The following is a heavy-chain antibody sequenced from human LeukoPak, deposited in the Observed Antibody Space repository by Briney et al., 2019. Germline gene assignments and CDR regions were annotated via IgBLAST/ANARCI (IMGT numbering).Heavy chain of an antibody. V-gene: IGHV3-21*01. CDR3: ARGGTLTGYYDY. CDR1: ELTSIANS. Sequence: GGPLRLSCAASELTSIANSCTWSGQLPGRGLQLVPSVSGSIDYIFQADSVKDRFTISKDNAKYSLFLQMKSLRAEDTAVYYCARGGTLTGYYDYWGQGTLVTVSS. D-gene: IGHD3-9*01. CDR2: VSGSIDYI. J-gene: IGHJ4*02.